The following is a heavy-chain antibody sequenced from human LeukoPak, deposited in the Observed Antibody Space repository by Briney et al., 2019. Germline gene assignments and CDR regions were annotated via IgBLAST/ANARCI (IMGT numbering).Heavy chain of an antibody. V-gene: IGHV5-51*01. CDR2: IYPGDPDT. CDR3: ARTKQWLLSRNPFDY. J-gene: IGHJ4*02. Sequence: GESLKISCKGSGYSFTSYWIGWVRQMPGKGLEWMGSIYPGDPDTRYSPSFQGQVTISADKSISTAYLQWSSLKASDTAVYYCARTKQWLLSRNPFDYWGQGTLVTVSS. D-gene: IGHD6-19*01. CDR1: GYSFTSYW.